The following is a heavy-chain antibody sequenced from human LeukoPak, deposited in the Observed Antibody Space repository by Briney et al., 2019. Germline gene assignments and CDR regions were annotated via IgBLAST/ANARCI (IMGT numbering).Heavy chain of an antibody. D-gene: IGHD3-22*01. J-gene: IGHJ4*02. CDR2: ISYDGSNK. CDR1: GFTFSSYA. Sequence: GRSLRLSCAASGFTFSSYAMHWVRQAPGKGLEWVAVISYDGSNKYYADSVKGRFTISRDNSKNTLYLQMNSLRAEDTALYYCAKDGPGYYDSSGYLDYWGQGTLVTVSS. V-gene: IGHV3-30-3*01. CDR3: AKDGPGYYDSSGYLDY.